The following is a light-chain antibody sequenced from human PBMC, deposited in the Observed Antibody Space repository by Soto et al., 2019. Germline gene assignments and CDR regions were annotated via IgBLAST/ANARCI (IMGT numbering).Light chain of an antibody. Sequence: DIQMTQSPSTLSASVGDRVTITCRASQGISSYLAWYQQKPGKAPKLLIYDASILQSGVPSRFSGSGSGTEFTLTISSLQPDDFATYYCQQDYSSPLTFGQGTKVDIK. CDR1: QGISSY. CDR3: QQDYSSPLT. J-gene: IGKJ1*01. CDR2: DAS. V-gene: IGKV1-5*01.